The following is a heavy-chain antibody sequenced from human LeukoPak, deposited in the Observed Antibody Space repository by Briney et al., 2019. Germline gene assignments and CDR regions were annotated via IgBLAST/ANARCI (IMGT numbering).Heavy chain of an antibody. Sequence: GGSLRLSCAASGFTFSSYWMHWVRQAPGKGLVWVSRINSDGSSTNYADPVKGRFTISRDNAKNTLYLQMNSLRAEDTAVYYCARDSGDNWNDVLGGYWGQGTLVTVSS. D-gene: IGHD1-20*01. CDR2: INSDGSST. V-gene: IGHV3-74*01. J-gene: IGHJ4*02. CDR1: GFTFSSYW. CDR3: ARDSGDNWNDVLGGY.